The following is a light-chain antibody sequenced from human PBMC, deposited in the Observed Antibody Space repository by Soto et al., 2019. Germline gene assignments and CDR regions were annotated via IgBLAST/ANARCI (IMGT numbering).Light chain of an antibody. J-gene: IGKJ1*01. Sequence: EIVLTQSPGTLSLSPWERATLSCRATESVVSNYLAWYQLKPGQAPRLLIYDASSRATGIPDGFSGSGSGTDFTLTISRLEPEDFAVYYCQQYGSSGTFGQGTKVDIK. CDR2: DAS. CDR3: QQYGSSGT. V-gene: IGKV3-20*01. CDR1: ESVVSNY.